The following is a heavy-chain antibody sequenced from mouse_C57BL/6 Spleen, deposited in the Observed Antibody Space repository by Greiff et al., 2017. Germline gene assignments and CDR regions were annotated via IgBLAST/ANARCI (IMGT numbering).Heavy chain of an antibody. CDR3: ARCDYEGGDAMDY. V-gene: IGHV1-55*01. Sequence: QVHVKQPGAELVKPGASVKMSCKASGYTFTSYWITWVKQRPGQGLEWIGDIYPGSGSTNYNEKFKSKATLTVDTSSSTAYMQLSSLTSEDSAVYYCARCDYEGGDAMDYWGQGTSVTVSS. CDR2: IYPGSGST. CDR1: GYTFTSYW. D-gene: IGHD2-4*01. J-gene: IGHJ4*01.